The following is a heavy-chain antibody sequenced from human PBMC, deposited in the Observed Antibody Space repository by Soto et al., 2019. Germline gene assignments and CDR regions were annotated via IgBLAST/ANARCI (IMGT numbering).Heavy chain of an antibody. J-gene: IGHJ4*02. CDR3: ARAQGLTDSLEWLFYDY. V-gene: IGHV3-21*01. CDR2: ISSSSSYI. CDR1: GFTFSSYS. Sequence: EVQLVESGGGLVKPGGSLRLSCAASGFTFSSYSMNWVRQAPGKGLEWVSSISSSSSYIYYADSVKGRFTISRDNAKNSLYLQMNSLRAEDTAVYYCARAQGLTDSLEWLFYDYWGQGTLVTVSS. D-gene: IGHD3-3*01.